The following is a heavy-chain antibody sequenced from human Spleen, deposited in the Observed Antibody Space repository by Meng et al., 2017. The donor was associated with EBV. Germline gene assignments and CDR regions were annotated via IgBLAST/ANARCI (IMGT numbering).Heavy chain of an antibody. CDR3: ARAPLESSSSGWFDP. CDR2: INHSGST. J-gene: IGHJ5*02. V-gene: IGHV4-34*01. D-gene: IGHD6-13*01. Sequence: QVQARQWGAGLLKPSETLSLPCAVFGGSFSGYYWGWIRQPQGKGLEWIGEINHSGSTKYNPSLKSRVTISVDTSKNQFSLKLSSVTAADTAVYFCARAPLESSSSGWFDPWGQGTLVTVSS. CDR1: GGSFSGYY.